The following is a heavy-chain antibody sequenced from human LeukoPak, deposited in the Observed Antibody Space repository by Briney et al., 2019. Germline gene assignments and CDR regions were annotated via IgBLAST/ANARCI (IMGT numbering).Heavy chain of an antibody. J-gene: IGHJ6*03. Sequence: SETLSLTCTVSGGSISSYYWSWIRQPPGKGLEWIGYIYYSGSTNYNPSLKSRVTISVDTSKNQFSLKLSSVTAADTAVYYCARDTGGFGECPYYYYYYYMDVWGKGTTVTISS. D-gene: IGHD3-10*01. CDR2: IYYSGST. CDR1: GGSISSYY. CDR3: ARDTGGFGECPYYYYYYYMDV. V-gene: IGHV4-59*01.